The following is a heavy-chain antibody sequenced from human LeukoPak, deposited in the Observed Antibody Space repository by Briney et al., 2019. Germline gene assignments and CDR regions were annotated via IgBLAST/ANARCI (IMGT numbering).Heavy chain of an antibody. J-gene: IGHJ6*02. Sequence: GGSLRLSCAASGFTFTTYGMHWVRQAPGKGLEWVAVISYDGTIKHYVDSVKGRFTISRDNARNSLFLQMNSLRDEDTAVYYCARVGRGVYGMDVWGQGTTVTVSS. D-gene: IGHD3-10*01. V-gene: IGHV3-30*03. CDR2: ISYDGTIK. CDR1: GFTFTTYG. CDR3: ARVGRGVYGMDV.